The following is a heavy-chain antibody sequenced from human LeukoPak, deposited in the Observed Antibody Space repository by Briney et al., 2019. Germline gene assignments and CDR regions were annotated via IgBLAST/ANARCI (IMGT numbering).Heavy chain of an antibody. CDR1: GYSIGSGYF. J-gene: IGHJ6*03. D-gene: IGHD3-16*01. CDR3: ARRPDWGYDYYMDV. Sequence: SETLSLTCNVSGYSIGSGYFWGWLRQPPGKGLEWIGGVYSSGTTYYNPSLESRLTISLKTSKNQFSLKLRSVTAADTAVYYCARRPDWGYDYYMDVWGKGTTVTVSS. V-gene: IGHV4-38-2*02. CDR2: VYSSGTT.